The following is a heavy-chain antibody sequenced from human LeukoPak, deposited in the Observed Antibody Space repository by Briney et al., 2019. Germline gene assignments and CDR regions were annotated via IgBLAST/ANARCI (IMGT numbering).Heavy chain of an antibody. Sequence: PWRSLRLSCAASGFTFSSYGMHWVRQAPGKGLEWVAVIWYDGSNKYHADSVKGRFTISRDNSKNTLYLQMNSLRAEDTAVYYCAKDPQRSSWYRFDYWGQGTLVTVHS. V-gene: IGHV3-33*06. J-gene: IGHJ4*02. D-gene: IGHD6-13*01. CDR3: AKDPQRSSWYRFDY. CDR2: IWYDGSNK. CDR1: GFTFSSYG.